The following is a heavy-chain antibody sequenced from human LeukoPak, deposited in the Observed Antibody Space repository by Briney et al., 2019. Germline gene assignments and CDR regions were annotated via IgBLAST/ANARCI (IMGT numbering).Heavy chain of an antibody. J-gene: IGHJ4*02. CDR1: GYTFTGYY. V-gene: IGHV1-2*04. Sequence: ASVKVSCKASGYTFTGYYKHWVRQAPGQGLEWMGWINPNSGGTNYAQKFQGWVTMTRDTSISTAYMELSRLRSDDTAVYYCARSPVLRYFDWLFYFDYWGQGTLVTVSS. D-gene: IGHD3-9*01. CDR2: INPNSGGT. CDR3: ARSPVLRYFDWLFYFDY.